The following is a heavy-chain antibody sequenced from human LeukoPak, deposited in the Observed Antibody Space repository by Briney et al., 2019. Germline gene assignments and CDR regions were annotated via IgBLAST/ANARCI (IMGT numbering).Heavy chain of an antibody. CDR1: GGSISSHY. V-gene: IGHV4-4*07. J-gene: IGHJ2*01. CDR3: ASVRAYANFVGSFDL. D-gene: IGHD1-26*01. Sequence: SETLSLTCTVSGGSISSHYWSWIRHPAGKTLEWLGRIWTTGTTAYNPSYKSRLSMSMDKSQNQFSLKLTSITAADTAVYYCASVRAYANFVGSFDLWGRGALVTVSS. CDR2: IWTTGTT.